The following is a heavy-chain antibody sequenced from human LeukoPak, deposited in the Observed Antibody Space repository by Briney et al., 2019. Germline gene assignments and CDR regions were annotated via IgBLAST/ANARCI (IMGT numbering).Heavy chain of an antibody. Sequence: SSETLSLTCTVSGGSISSYYWSWIRQPPGKGLEWIGYIYYSGSTNYNPSLKSRVTISVDTSKNQFSLKLSSVTAADTAVYYCARDGRAGSLFAYWGQGTLVTVSS. CDR1: GGSISSYY. CDR3: ARDGRAGSLFAY. V-gene: IGHV4-59*01. D-gene: IGHD6-19*01. J-gene: IGHJ4*02. CDR2: IYYSGST.